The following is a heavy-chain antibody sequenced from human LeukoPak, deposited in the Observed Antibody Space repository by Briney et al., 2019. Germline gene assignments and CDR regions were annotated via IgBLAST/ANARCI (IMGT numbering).Heavy chain of an antibody. J-gene: IGHJ4*02. CDR2: MFLDDSDI. CDR1: GYSFTSYW. Sequence: GESLKISCKGSGYSFTSYWIGWVRQMPGKGLEWMGIMFLDDSDIRYSPSFQGQVTISADKSISTAYLQWSSLQASDTAMYYCARPRDGYFPYYFDYWGQGTLVTVSS. CDR3: ARPRDGYFPYYFDY. V-gene: IGHV5-51*01. D-gene: IGHD3-22*01.